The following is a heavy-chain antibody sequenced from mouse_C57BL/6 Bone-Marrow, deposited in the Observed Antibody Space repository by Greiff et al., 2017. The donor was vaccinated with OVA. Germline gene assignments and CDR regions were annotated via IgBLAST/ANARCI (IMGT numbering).Heavy chain of an antibody. D-gene: IGHD1-1*01. CDR1: GFTFSSYG. V-gene: IGHV5-6*01. J-gene: IGHJ2*01. CDR3: ARHESRVITTVVASSYYFDY. Sequence: EVKLVESGGDLVKPGGSLKLSCAASGFTFSSYGMSWVRQTPDQRLEWVATISSGGSYTYYPDSVKGRFTISRDNAKNTLYLQMSSLKSEDTTMYYCARHESRVITTVVASSYYFDYWGQGTTLTVSS. CDR2: ISSGGSYT.